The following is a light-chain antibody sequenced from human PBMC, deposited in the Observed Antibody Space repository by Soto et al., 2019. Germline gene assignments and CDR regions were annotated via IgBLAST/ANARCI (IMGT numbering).Light chain of an antibody. CDR2: GAS. V-gene: IGKV3-15*01. CDR1: QSVSDN. Sequence: EIVMTQSPATLSVSPGERVTLSCRASQSVSDNLAWYQQKPGQAPRLLIYGASTRATTTPARFSGSGSGTEFTLTISSLHSEDFAVYFCQQSNNWPYTFGQRTKLDIK. J-gene: IGKJ2*01. CDR3: QQSNNWPYT.